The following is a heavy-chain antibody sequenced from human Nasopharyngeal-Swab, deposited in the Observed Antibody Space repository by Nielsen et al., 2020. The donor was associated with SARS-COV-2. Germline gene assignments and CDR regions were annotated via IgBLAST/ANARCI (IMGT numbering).Heavy chain of an antibody. V-gene: IGHV3-21*01. D-gene: IGHD3/OR15-3a*01. Sequence: GESLKISCAASGFTFSGYSMNWVRQAPGKGLEWVSSISSSSAYIYYAGSVKGRFTVSRDNAKYSLYLQMNSLRAEDTAVYYCASGLRGRTDFDYWGQGTLVTVSS. CDR3: ASGLRGRTDFDY. J-gene: IGHJ4*02. CDR2: ISSSSAYI. CDR1: GFTFSGYS.